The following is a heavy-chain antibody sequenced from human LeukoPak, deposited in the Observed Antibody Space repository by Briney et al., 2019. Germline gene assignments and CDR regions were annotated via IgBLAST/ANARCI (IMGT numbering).Heavy chain of an antibody. Sequence: ASVKVSCKTSGYSFLAHYIHWVRQAPGQGLEWMGWINPNSGATVLAQKFQGAVSITRDTSSTTAYMELSRLTSDDTALYFCARDLYGSLTYGLDSWGQGTLVIVSS. J-gene: IGHJ4*02. CDR1: GYSFLAHY. CDR2: INPNSGAT. CDR3: ARDLYGSLTYGLDS. V-gene: IGHV1-2*02. D-gene: IGHD3-10*01.